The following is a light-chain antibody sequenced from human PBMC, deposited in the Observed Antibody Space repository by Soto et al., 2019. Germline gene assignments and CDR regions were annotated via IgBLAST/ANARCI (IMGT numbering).Light chain of an antibody. CDR1: QSVTNY. CDR2: DAS. CDR3: QQRSNWPSIT. J-gene: IGKJ5*01. Sequence: EIVLTRSPATLSLSPGERATLSCRASQSVTNYLAWYQQKPGQAPRLLIYDASNRATGIPARFSGSGSGTDFTLTISSLEPEDIAVYYCQQRSNWPSITFGQGTRLEIK. V-gene: IGKV3-11*01.